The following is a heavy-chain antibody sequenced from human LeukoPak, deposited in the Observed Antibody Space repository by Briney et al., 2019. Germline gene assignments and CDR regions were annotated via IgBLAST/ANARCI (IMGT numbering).Heavy chain of an antibody. CDR3: AGGGFSGFDR. D-gene: IGHD4-23*01. J-gene: IGHJ4*02. V-gene: IGHV3-74*01. CDR1: QSTFASYW. CDR2: VNSDVTST. Sequence: PGGSLRLSCAAPQSTFASYWVHWVRQVPGKGLAWVSRVNSDVTSTSYADSVKGRFTVSRDNTKNTLYLQMDILRVDDTAVYYCAGGGFSGFDRWGQGIVVTVSS.